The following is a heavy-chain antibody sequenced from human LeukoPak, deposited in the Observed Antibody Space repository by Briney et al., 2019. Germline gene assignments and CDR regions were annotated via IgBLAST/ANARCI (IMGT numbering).Heavy chain of an antibody. D-gene: IGHD2-15*01. V-gene: IGHV1-18*01. CDR3: ARNTCSGGSCYSDY. CDR2: ISAYNGNT. Sequence: ASVKVSCKASGYTFTSYGISWVRQAPGQGLEWMGWISAYNGNTNYAQKLQGRVTMTTDTSTSTAYMELRSLRSDDTTVYYCARNTCSGGSCYSDYWGQGTLVTVSS. CDR1: GYTFTSYG. J-gene: IGHJ4*02.